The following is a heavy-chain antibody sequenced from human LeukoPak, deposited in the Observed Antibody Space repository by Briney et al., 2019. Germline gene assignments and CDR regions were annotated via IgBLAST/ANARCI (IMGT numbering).Heavy chain of an antibody. CDR3: AKAQLDCSSTSCYGVREWLVIDY. CDR2: ISYDGCNK. Sequence: GGSLRLSCAASGFTFSSYGMHWVRQAPGKVLEWLAVISYDGCNKYYADSVKGRFTISRDNSKNKLYLQMNSLRAEDTAVYYCAKAQLDCSSTSCYGVREWLVIDYWGQGTLVTVSS. CDR1: GFTFSSYG. J-gene: IGHJ4*02. D-gene: IGHD2-2*01. V-gene: IGHV3-30*18.